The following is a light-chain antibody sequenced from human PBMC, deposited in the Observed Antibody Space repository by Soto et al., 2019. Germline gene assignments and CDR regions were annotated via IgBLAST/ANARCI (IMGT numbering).Light chain of an antibody. V-gene: IGLV6-57*02. CDR2: EDN. CDR1: SDVGGYNY. CDR3: QSYHSGNVV. Sequence: LTQPRSVSGSPGQSVTISCTGTSSDVGGYNYVSWYQQRPGSAPTPVIYEDNERPSGVPDRFSGSIDSSSNSASLTISGLKTDDEADYYCQSYHSGNVVFGGGTKLTVL. J-gene: IGLJ2*01.